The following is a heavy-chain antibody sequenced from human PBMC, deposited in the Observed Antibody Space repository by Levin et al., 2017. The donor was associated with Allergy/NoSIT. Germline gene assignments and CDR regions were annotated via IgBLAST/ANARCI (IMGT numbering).Heavy chain of an antibody. CDR2: IDTAGDT. J-gene: IGHJ5*02. CDR1: GFTFRNYD. V-gene: IGHV3-13*01. Sequence: GESLKISCAASGFTFRNYDMHWVRQATGKGLEWVSAIDTAGDTYYADSVKGRFTISRENAQNSLYLQMNSLRVGDTAVYYCVRARYCSATSCADSGWFDPWGQGTLVTVSS. D-gene: IGHD2-15*01. CDR3: VRARYCSATSCADSGWFDP.